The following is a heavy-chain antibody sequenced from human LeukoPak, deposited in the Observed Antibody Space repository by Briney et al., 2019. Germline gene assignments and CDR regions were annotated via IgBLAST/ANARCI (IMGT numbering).Heavy chain of an antibody. Sequence: GGSLRLSCAASGFTFSGYWMTWVRQAPGRGLEWVANINQDGTEKNYVDSVKGRFTISRDNAKNSLYLQMNSLRAEDTAVYYCARDEYNWNVDAFDIWGQGTVVTVSS. V-gene: IGHV3-7*01. D-gene: IGHD1-20*01. CDR1: GFTFSGYW. CDR2: INQDGTEK. CDR3: ARDEYNWNVDAFDI. J-gene: IGHJ3*02.